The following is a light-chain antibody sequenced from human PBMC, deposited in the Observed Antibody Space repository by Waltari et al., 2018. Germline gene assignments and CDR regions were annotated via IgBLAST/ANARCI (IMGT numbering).Light chain of an antibody. CDR2: DFF. V-gene: IGLV2-14*03. CDR1: SSDIGGNNH. J-gene: IGLJ3*02. CDR3: TSSTTSYTWL. Sequence: QSALTQPASVSGSPGQSITISCTGTSSDIGGNNHVSWYLQHPGKAPKLIIYDFFERPPGVSKRFAGSKSGNTASLTISGLQAEDEADYYCTSSTTSYTWLFGGGTTLTVL.